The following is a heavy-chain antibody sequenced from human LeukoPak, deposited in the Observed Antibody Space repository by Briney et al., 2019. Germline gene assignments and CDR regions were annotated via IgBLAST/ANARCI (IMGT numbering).Heavy chain of an antibody. V-gene: IGHV3-73*01. Sequence: KVSCKASGGTFSSYAISWVRQASGKGLEWVGRIRSKANSYATAYAASVKGRCSTSRDDSKNTAYLQMNSLKTEDTAVYYCTRSTYNWNYLFDYWGQGTLVTVSS. CDR2: IRSKANSYAT. J-gene: IGHJ4*02. CDR3: TRSTYNWNYLFDY. CDR1: GGTFSSYA. D-gene: IGHD1-7*01.